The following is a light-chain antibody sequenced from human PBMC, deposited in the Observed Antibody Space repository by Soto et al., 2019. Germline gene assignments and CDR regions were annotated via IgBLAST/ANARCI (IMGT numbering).Light chain of an antibody. CDR3: SSYTSSSTYV. V-gene: IGLV2-14*01. CDR2: EVS. CDR1: SSDVGAYDY. Sequence: QSALTQPASVSGSPGQSITISCTGTSSDVGAYDYVSWYQQYPGKTPKVMISEVSNRPSGVSNRFSGSKSGNTASLTISGRQAEDEADYYCSSYTSSSTYVFGTGTKLTVL. J-gene: IGLJ1*01.